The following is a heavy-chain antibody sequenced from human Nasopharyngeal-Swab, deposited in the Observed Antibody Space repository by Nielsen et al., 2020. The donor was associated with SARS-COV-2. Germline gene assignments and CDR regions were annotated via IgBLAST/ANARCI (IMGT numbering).Heavy chain of an antibody. CDR3: ERDRRGSCYSGDYYYYYGMDV. CDR2: ISTSNSYI. J-gene: IGHJ6*02. V-gene: IGHV3-21*01. Sequence: WIRQPPGKGLEWVSSISTSNSYIYYADSVKGRFTISRDNAKNSLYLQMTSLRAEDTAVYYCERDRRGSCYSGDYYYYYGMDVWGQGTTVTVSS. D-gene: IGHD2-15*01.